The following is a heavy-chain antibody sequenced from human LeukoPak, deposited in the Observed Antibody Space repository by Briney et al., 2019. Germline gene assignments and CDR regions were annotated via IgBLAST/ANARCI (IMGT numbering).Heavy chain of an antibody. CDR3: ARGGHGSGSYYNWWFDP. Sequence: SETLSLTCTVSGGSISSYYWSWIRQPAGKGLEWIGRIYTSGSTNYNPSLKSRVTMSVDTSKNQFSLKLSSVTAADTAVYYCARGGHGSGSYYNWWFDPWGQGTLVTVS. D-gene: IGHD3-10*01. CDR1: GGSISSYY. CDR2: IYTSGST. J-gene: IGHJ5*02. V-gene: IGHV4-4*07.